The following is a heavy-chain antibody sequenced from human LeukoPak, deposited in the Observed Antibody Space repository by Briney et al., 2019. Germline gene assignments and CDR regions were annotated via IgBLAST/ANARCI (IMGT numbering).Heavy chain of an antibody. CDR1: GGSISSSSYY. Sequence: ASETLSLTCTVSGGSISSSSYYWGWIRQPPGKGLEWIGSIYYSGSTYYNPSLKSRVTISVDTSKNQFSLKLTSVTAADTAVYYCARVAAKTVDYWGQGTLVTVSS. D-gene: IGHD2-15*01. V-gene: IGHV4-39*07. CDR2: IYYSGST. CDR3: ARVAAKTVDY. J-gene: IGHJ4*02.